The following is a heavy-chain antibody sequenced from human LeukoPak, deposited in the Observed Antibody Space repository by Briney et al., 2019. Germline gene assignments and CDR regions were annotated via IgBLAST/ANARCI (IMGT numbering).Heavy chain of an antibody. CDR3: ARESNYYYASGSYYINGARGRTDY. J-gene: IGHJ4*02. V-gene: IGHV1-69*05. CDR2: IIPIFGTA. D-gene: IGHD3-10*01. Sequence: VASVKVSCKASGGTFSSYAISWVRQAPGQGLEWMGGIIPIFGTANYAQKFQGRVTMTTDTSTSTVYMELRSLRSDDTAVYYCARESNYYYASGSYYINGARGRTDYWGQGTLVTVSS. CDR1: GGTFSSYA.